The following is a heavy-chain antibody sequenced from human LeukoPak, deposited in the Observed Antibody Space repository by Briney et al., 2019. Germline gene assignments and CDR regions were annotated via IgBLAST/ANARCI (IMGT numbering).Heavy chain of an antibody. Sequence: ASVKVSCKASGGTFSSYAISWVRQAPGQGLEWMGGIIPVFGTANYAQKFQGRVTITADESTSTAYMELSSLRSEDTAVYYCATGMITFGGVIAYAFDIWGQGTMVTVSS. CDR2: IIPVFGTA. CDR1: GGTFSSYA. V-gene: IGHV1-69*13. CDR3: ATGMITFGGVIAYAFDI. J-gene: IGHJ3*02. D-gene: IGHD3-16*02.